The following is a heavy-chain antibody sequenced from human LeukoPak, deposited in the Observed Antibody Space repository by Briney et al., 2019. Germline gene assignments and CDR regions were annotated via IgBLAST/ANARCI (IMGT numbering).Heavy chain of an antibody. V-gene: IGHV3-23*01. D-gene: IGHD6-19*01. CDR1: GFTFSSYA. J-gene: IGHJ4*02. Sequence: WGSLRTSFAASGFTFSSYAMSWVRPAPGKGLGLVSTISGSGGSTYYADSVKGRFTISRDNSKNTLYLQMNSLRAEDTAVYYCAKDIRSSGWSKYSDYWGQGTLVTVSS. CDR2: ISGSGGST. CDR3: AKDIRSSGWSKYSDY.